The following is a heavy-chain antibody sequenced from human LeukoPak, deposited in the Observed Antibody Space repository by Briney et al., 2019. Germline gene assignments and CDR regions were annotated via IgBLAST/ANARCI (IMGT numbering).Heavy chain of an antibody. CDR1: GFTFSSYA. CDR3: ARDRSSWRDFDY. J-gene: IGHJ4*02. CDR2: VISDGSGE. Sequence: GGSLRLSCAASGFTFSSYAMHWVRQAPGKGLEWVAMVISDGSGEYYADSVKGRFTISRDNSKNTLYLQMNSLRPEDTAVYYCARDRSSWRDFDYWGQGTLVIVSS. V-gene: IGHV3-30*04. D-gene: IGHD1-26*01.